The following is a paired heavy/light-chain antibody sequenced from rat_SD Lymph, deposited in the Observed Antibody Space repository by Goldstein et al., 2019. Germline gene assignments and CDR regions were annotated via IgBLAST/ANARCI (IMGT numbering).Light chain of an antibody. CDR3: EQYYDTPWT. CDR1: QSLLYSENKKNY. Sequence: DIVMTQTPSSQAVSAGEKVTMSCKSSQSLLYSENKKNYLAWYQQKPGQSPKLLISWASTRESGVPDRFIGSGSGTDFTLTISSVQAEDLAVYYCEQYYDTPWTFGGGTKLELK. J-gene: IGKJ1*01. CDR2: WAS. V-gene: IGKV8S4*01.
Heavy chain of an antibody. CDR2: ISSSSSYI. J-gene: IGHJ3*01. CDR1: GFTFSNYG. V-gene: IGHV5-34*01. CDR3: ARLDTYGNWFAY. D-gene: IGHD2-1*01. Sequence: EVQLVESGGGLVQPGRSLKLSCLASGFTFSNYGMNWIRQAPGKGLEWVASISSSSSYIYYADTVKGRFTISRDNAKNTLYLQMTSLRSEDTALYYCARLDTYGNWFAYWGQGTLVTVSS.